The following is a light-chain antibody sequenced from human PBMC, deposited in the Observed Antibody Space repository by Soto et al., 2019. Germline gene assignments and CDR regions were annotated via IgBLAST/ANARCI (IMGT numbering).Light chain of an antibody. CDR3: QQSYSTPPX. V-gene: IGKV1-39*01. Sequence: DIKMTQSPSSLSASVGDRVTITCRASQYISNYLNWYQQKSGTAPKLLIHTASTLQSGVPSRFSGRGSGPDFTLTISSVQPDDFAIYFCQQSYSTPPXFGQGXXLEIK. CDR2: TAS. J-gene: IGKJ2*01. CDR1: QYISNY.